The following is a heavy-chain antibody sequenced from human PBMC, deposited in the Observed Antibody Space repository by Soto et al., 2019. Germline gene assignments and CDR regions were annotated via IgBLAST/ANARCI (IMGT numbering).Heavy chain of an antibody. CDR1: GGSFSGYY. CDR2: INHSGST. CDR3: ARGRASGYSYGPGGFDI. V-gene: IGHV4-34*01. D-gene: IGHD5-18*01. J-gene: IGHJ3*02. Sequence: PSETLSLTCAVYGGSFSGYYWSWIRQPPGKGLEWIGEINHSGSTNYNPSLKSRVTISVDTSKNQFSLKLSSVTAADTAVYYCARGRASGYSYGPGGFDIWGQGTMVT.